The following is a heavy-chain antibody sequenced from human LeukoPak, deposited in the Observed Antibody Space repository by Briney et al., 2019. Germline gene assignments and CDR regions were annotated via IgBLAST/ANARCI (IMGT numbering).Heavy chain of an antibody. Sequence: GGSLRLSCEASGFTFSTYGMSWVRQAPGKGREWVSAISGSGGSTYYADSVKGRVTISRDNAKNSLYLQMNSLRVEDTAVYYCAKVAKYYYGSETYYFFEHWGQGTPVTAPS. CDR3: AKVAKYYYGSETYYFFEH. J-gene: IGHJ4*02. CDR1: GFTFSTYG. V-gene: IGHV3-23*01. D-gene: IGHD3-10*01. CDR2: ISGSGGST.